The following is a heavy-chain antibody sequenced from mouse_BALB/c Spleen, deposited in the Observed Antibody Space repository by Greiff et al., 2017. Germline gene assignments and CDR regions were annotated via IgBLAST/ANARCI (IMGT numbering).Heavy chain of an antibody. D-gene: IGHD2-2*01. CDR1: GFTIKDYY. J-gene: IGHJ4*01. V-gene: IGHV14-1*02. Sequence: EVQLQESGAELVRPGALVKLSCKASGFTIKDYYMHWVKQRPEQGLEWIGWIDPENGNTIYDPKFQGKASITADTSSNTAYLQLSSLTSEDTAVYYCARIGGYDEDYSAMDYWGQGTSVTVSS. CDR3: ARIGGYDEDYSAMDY. CDR2: IDPENGNT.